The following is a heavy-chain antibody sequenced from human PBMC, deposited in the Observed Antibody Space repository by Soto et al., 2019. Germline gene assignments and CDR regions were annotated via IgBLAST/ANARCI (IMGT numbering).Heavy chain of an antibody. CDR3: AREGFGESSTNKNYYYYYMDV. Sequence: GGSLRLSCTASGFTFSSYSMNWVRQAPGKGLEWVSLVTSRRDETYYSDSVKGRFTISRDNAKNSLYLQMYSLRAEDTVVYYCAREGFGESSTNKNYYYYYMDVWGEGTTVTVSS. CDR2: VTSRRDET. V-gene: IGHV3-21*06. D-gene: IGHD3-10*01. CDR1: GFTFSSYS. J-gene: IGHJ6*03.